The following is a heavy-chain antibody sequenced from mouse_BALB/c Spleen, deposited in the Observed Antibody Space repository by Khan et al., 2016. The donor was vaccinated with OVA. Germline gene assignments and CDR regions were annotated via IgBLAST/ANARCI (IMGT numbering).Heavy chain of an antibody. CDR2: INPNNRNT. CDR1: GYTFTSYT. Sequence: QVQLQQSGAELARPGASVKMSCKTSGYTFTSYTIHWIKLRPGQGLEWIGYINPNNRNTNYNQKFKDKATLTADKSSNPVYMQMSSLTSEDSDIYNLVRDGGYYRNDGWFAYWGQGTLVTVSA. J-gene: IGHJ3*01. CDR3: VRDGGYYRNDGWFAY. D-gene: IGHD2-14*01. V-gene: IGHV1-4*01.